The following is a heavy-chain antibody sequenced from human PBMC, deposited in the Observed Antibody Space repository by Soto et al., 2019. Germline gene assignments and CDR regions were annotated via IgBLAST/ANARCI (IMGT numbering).Heavy chain of an antibody. J-gene: IGHJ4*02. CDR2: ISYNGNT. CDR3: ARDWGRGQFLTNKDY. CDR1: GYTFTSYG. Sequence: QIQLVQSGAEVKKPGASVKVSCKASGYTFTSYGISWVRQAPGQGLEWMGWISYNGNTNYAQKLQGRVTMTTDTSTSTGYMELRSLRSDDTAVYYCARDWGRGQFLTNKDYWGQGTLVTVSS. V-gene: IGHV1-18*01. D-gene: IGHD3-9*01.